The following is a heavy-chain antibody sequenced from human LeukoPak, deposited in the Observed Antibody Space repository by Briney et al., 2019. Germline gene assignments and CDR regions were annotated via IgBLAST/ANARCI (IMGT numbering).Heavy chain of an antibody. CDR3: AKDPSVYYGDYIIR. CDR1: GFTFSSYA. CDR2: FSVSDKTT. Sequence: LPGGSLRLSCAASGFTFSSYAMNWVRQAPGKGLEGVSGFSVSDKTTYYADSVKGRFTISRDNSKNTLYLQINSLRAEDTAVYYCAKDPSVYYGDYIIRWGQGTLVIVSS. J-gene: IGHJ4*02. V-gene: IGHV3-23*01. D-gene: IGHD4-17*01.